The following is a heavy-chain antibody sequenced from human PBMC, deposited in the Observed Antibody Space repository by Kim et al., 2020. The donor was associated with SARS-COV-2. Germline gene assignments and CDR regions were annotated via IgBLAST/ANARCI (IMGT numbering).Heavy chain of an antibody. CDR3: ARSPHYDIWTGYFTIDYYHGMDV. D-gene: IGHD3-9*01. Sequence: GGSLRLSCAASGFTFSDYYMSWIRQAPGKGLEWVSYISSSGSTIYYADSVKGRFTISRDNAKNSLYLQMNSLRAEDTAVYYCARSPHYDIWTGYFTIDYYHGMDVWGQGTTVTVSS. J-gene: IGHJ6*02. CDR1: GFTFSDYY. V-gene: IGHV3-11*04. CDR2: ISSSGSTI.